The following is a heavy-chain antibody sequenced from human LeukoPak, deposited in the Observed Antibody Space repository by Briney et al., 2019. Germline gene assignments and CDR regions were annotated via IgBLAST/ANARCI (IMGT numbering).Heavy chain of an antibody. D-gene: IGHD2-15*01. CDR2: ISNNGGYT. Sequence: GGSLRLSCAASGFTFRSYSMNWVRQAPGKGLEWVSAISNNGGYTYYADSVQGRFTISRDNSKSTLCLQMNSLRAEDTAVYYCAKQLGYCSDGSCYFPYWGQGTLVTVSS. CDR3: AKQLGYCSDGSCYFPY. V-gene: IGHV3-23*01. CDR1: GFTFRSYS. J-gene: IGHJ4*02.